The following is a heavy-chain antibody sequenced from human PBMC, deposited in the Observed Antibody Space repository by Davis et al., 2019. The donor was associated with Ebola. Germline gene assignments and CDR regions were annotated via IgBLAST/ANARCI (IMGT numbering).Heavy chain of an antibody. V-gene: IGHV4-39*07. CDR1: GGSISSGGYY. Sequence: MPSETLSLTCTVSGGSISSGGYYWTWIRQPPGKGLEWIGEINHSGTSNYNPSLESRVTISVDTSKNQFSLRLSSVTAADTAVYYCARGIFGVVPFYYCYMDVWGKGTTVTVSS. J-gene: IGHJ6*03. CDR3: ARGIFGVVPFYYCYMDV. CDR2: INHSGTS. D-gene: IGHD3-3*01.